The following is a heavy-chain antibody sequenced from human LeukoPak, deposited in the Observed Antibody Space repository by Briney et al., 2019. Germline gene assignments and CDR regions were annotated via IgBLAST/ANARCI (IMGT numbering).Heavy chain of an antibody. CDR1: GGSFSSGSYY. Sequence: SETLSLTCTVSGGSFSSGSYYWSWIRQPPGKGLEWIGYIYYSGSTNYNPSLKSRVTISADTSKNQFSLKLSSVTAADTAVYYCARSYGDYGDYWGQGTLVTVSS. J-gene: IGHJ4*02. CDR3: ARSYGDYGDY. D-gene: IGHD4-17*01. CDR2: IYYSGST. V-gene: IGHV4-61*01.